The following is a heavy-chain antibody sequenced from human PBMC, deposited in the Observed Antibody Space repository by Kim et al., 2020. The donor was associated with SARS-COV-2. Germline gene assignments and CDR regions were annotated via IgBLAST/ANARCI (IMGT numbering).Heavy chain of an antibody. CDR2: FDPEDGET. J-gene: IGHJ3*02. V-gene: IGHV1-24*01. Sequence: ASVKVSCKVSGYTLTELSMHWVRQAPGKGLEWMGGFDPEDGETIYAQKFQGRVTMTEDTSTDTAYMELSSMRSEDTAVYYWATRGALDSSPSTTEDAFDIWGQGTMVTVSS. D-gene: IGHD6-6*01. CDR1: GYTLTELS. CDR3: ATRGALDSSPSTTEDAFDI.